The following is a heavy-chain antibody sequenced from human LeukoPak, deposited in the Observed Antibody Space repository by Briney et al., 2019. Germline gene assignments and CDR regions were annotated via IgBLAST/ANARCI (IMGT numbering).Heavy chain of an antibody. D-gene: IGHD4-23*01. J-gene: IGHJ4*02. CDR2: INSDGSST. V-gene: IGHV3-74*01. CDR1: GFTFSSYW. CDR3: AKGPPATTVVTPLDY. Sequence: GGSLRLSCAASGFTFSSYWMHWARQAPGKGLVWVSRINSDGSSTSYADSVKGRFTISRDNAKNSLYLQMNSLRAEDTALYYCAKGPPATTVVTPLDYWGQGTLVTVSS.